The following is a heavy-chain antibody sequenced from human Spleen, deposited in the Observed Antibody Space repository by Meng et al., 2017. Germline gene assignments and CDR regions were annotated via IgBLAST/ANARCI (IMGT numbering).Heavy chain of an antibody. V-gene: IGHV1-2*06. D-gene: IGHD2-15*01. CDR1: GYTFIGYY. CDR2: INPNSGGT. Sequence: QVQLVQSGAEVKKPGASVKVSCKASGYTFIGYYIHWVRQAPGQGLEWMGRINPNSGGTEYAQKFQGRVTMTRDTSISTAYMELSRLRSDDTAVYYCARLYCSGGSCYFDYWGQGTLVTVSS. CDR3: ARLYCSGGSCYFDY. J-gene: IGHJ4*02.